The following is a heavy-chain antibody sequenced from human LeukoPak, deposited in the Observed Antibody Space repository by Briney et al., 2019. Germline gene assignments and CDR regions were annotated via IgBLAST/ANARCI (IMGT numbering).Heavy chain of an antibody. CDR3: ARMATIIHDY. D-gene: IGHD5-24*01. CDR2: INHSGST. Sequence: PSETLSLPCAVYGGSFSGYYWSWIRQPPGKGLEWIGEINHSGSTNYNPSLKSRITISVDTSKNQFSLKLSSVTAADTAVYYCARMATIIHDYWGQGTLVTVSS. CDR1: GGSFSGYY. J-gene: IGHJ4*02. V-gene: IGHV4-34*01.